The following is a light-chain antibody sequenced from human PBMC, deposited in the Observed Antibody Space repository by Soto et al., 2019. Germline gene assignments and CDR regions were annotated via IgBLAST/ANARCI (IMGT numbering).Light chain of an antibody. CDR3: QQTYGIPRT. CDR2: AAS. Sequence: DIQMTQSPPSLSASVVDGVTITCLASRSINRYVNWYQQKPGKAPGLLIYAASNLHSGVPSRFSGSGSGTDFTLTINSLQPEDFATYYCQQTYGIPRTFGQGTKVDIK. CDR1: RSINRY. J-gene: IGKJ1*01. V-gene: IGKV1-39*01.